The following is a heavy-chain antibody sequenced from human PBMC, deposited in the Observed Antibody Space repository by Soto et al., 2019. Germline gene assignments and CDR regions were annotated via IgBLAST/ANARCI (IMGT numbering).Heavy chain of an antibody. CDR3: ARDAARFLEWTPTYAFDI. Sequence: GGSLRLSCAASGFTFSSYSMNWVRQAPGKGLEWVSYISSSSSTIYYADSVKGRFTISRDNAKNSLYLQMNSLRAEDTAVYYCARDAARFLEWTPTYAFDIWGQGTMVTVSS. CDR2: ISSSSSTI. D-gene: IGHD3-3*01. J-gene: IGHJ3*02. V-gene: IGHV3-48*01. CDR1: GFTFSSYS.